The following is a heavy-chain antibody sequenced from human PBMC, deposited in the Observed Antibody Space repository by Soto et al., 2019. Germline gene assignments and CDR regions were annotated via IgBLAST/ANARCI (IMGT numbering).Heavy chain of an antibody. CDR3: ARVTSYSSGWRTTRDYYYYGMDV. D-gene: IGHD6-19*01. CDR2: INSDGSST. Sequence: PGGSLRLSCAASGFTFSSYWMHWVRQAPGKGLVWVSRINSDGSSTSYADSVKGRFTISRDNSKNTLYLQMNSLRAEDTAVYYCARVTSYSSGWRTTRDYYYYGMDVWGQGTTVTVSS. J-gene: IGHJ6*02. CDR1: GFTFSSYW. V-gene: IGHV3-74*01.